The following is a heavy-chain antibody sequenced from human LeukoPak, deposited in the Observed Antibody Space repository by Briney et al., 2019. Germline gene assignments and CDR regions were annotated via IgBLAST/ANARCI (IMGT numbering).Heavy chain of an antibody. J-gene: IGHJ6*02. Sequence: GGSLRLSCAVSGFTVSNKYMSWVRQAPGKGLEWISVIYSDDKTYYADSVKGRFTISRDNSKNALHLQMNSLRAEDTAVYYCASCCDTLTGYWYYYGMDIWGPGTTVTVSS. D-gene: IGHD3-9*01. CDR3: ASCCDTLTGYWYYYGMDI. CDR1: GFTVSNKY. V-gene: IGHV3-53*01. CDR2: IYSDDKT.